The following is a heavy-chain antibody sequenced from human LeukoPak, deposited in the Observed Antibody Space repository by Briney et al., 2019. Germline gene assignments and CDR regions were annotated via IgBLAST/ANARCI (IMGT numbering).Heavy chain of an antibody. CDR1: GFTFSSYA. V-gene: IGHV3-30-3*01. CDR3: ARGRVQYQLLSASDNWFDH. CDR2: ISYDGSNK. Sequence: GRSLRLSCAASGFTFSSYAMHWVRQAPRKRLEWVAVISYDGSNKYYADSLKSRFTISRDNSKNRLYLQMNSLRAEDTAVYCCARGRVQYQLLSASDNWFDHWGQGTLVTVSS. J-gene: IGHJ5*02. D-gene: IGHD2-2*01.